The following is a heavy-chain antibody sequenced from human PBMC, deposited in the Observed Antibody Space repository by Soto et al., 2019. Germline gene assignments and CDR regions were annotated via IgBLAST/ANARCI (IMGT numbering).Heavy chain of an antibody. D-gene: IGHD2-15*01. CDR3: ARGVVVPTIDAFDI. CDR2: IYYSGST. V-gene: IGHV4-31*03. Sequence: SETLSLTCTVSGGSISSGGYHWSWIRQHPGKGLEWIGYIYYSGSTYYNPSLKSRVTISVDTSKNQFSLKLSSVTAADTAVYYCARGVVVPTIDAFDIWAQRVMVTVSS. J-gene: IGHJ3*02. CDR1: GGSISSGGYH.